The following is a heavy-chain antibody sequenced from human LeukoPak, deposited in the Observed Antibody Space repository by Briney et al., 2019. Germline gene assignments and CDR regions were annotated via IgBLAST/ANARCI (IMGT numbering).Heavy chain of an antibody. V-gene: IGHV1-46*01. CDR2: INPSGGST. CDR3: ARRTGDYAIDY. CDR1: GYSFTSYY. J-gene: IGHJ4*02. D-gene: IGHD4-17*01. Sequence: ASVKVSCKASGYSFTSYYMHWVRQAPGQGLEWMGIINPSGGSTSYAQKFQGRVTMTRDTSTSTVYMELSSLRSEDTAVYYCARRTGDYAIDYWGQGTLVTVSS.